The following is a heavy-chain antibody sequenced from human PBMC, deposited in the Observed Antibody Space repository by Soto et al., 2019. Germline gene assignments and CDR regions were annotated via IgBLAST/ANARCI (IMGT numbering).Heavy chain of an antibody. CDR3: ARGRYGDY. J-gene: IGHJ4*02. CDR2: INHSGTT. V-gene: IGHV4-34*01. D-gene: IGHD1-1*01. CDR1: GGSFSDYH. Sequence: SETLSLTCAVYGGSFSDYHWTWIRQPPGKGLEWIGEINHSGTTNYNPSLNSRVTISVDTSKKQFSLKLTSVTAADTAVYYCARGRYGDYWGQGALVTVSS.